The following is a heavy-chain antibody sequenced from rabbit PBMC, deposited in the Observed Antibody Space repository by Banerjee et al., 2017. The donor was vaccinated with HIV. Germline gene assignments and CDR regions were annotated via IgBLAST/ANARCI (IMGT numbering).Heavy chain of an antibody. V-gene: IGHV1S43*01. Sequence: QEQLVESGGGLVTLGGSLKLTCKASGIDFSSSFWISWVRQTPGKGLEWIGCIYPTYGATDYASWVNGRFTISLDNAQNTVFLQMTSLTAADTATYFCARFVRDVGYVGYGDLWGPGTLVTVS. D-gene: IGHD7-1*01. CDR1: GIDFSSSFW. J-gene: IGHJ4*01. CDR2: IYPTYGAT. CDR3: ARFVRDVGYVGYGDL.